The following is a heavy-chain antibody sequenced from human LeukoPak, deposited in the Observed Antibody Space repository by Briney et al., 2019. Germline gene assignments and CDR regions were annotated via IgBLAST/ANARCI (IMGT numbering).Heavy chain of an antibody. CDR3: ATGERTMII. D-gene: IGHD3-22*01. CDR1: GFTSSVYW. Sequence: GGSLRPSCAASGFTSSVYWMSWVREAPGKGLGRAANIKLDGSEKNYVDSVRGGFTISRENAKNSLYLQMKRVRAQTTPVIIWATGERTMIIWGQRTLVNVSS. V-gene: IGHV3-7*01. J-gene: IGHJ4*02. CDR2: IKLDGSEK.